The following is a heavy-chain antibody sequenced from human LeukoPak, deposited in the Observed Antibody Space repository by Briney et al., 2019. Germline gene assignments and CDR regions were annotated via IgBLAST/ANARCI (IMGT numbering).Heavy chain of an antibody. CDR1: GGTFSSYA. CDR2: IIPIFGTA. D-gene: IGHD6-6*01. V-gene: IGHV1-69*05. Sequence: ASVKVSCKASGGTFSSYAINWVRQAPGQGLEWMGGIIPIFGTANYAQKFQGRVTITTDESTSTAYMELSSLRSEDTAVYYCARDTGVGIAVRPFDYWGQGTLVTVSS. CDR3: ARDTGVGIAVRPFDY. J-gene: IGHJ4*02.